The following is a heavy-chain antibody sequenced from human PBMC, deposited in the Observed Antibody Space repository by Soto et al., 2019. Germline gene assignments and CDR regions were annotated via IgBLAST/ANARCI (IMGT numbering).Heavy chain of an antibody. CDR2: SYYSGST. Sequence: SETLSLTCTVSGSSISSYYWSWIRQPPGKGVEWIGYSYYSGSTNYNPSLKSRVTISVDTSKNQFSLKLSSVTAADTAVYYCARDAIPVPFWSGYYDPSLAGTAFHIWGQGTMVTVSS. CDR3: ARDAIPVPFWSGYYDPSLAGTAFHI. V-gene: IGHV4-59*01. D-gene: IGHD3-3*01. J-gene: IGHJ3*02. CDR1: GSSISSYY.